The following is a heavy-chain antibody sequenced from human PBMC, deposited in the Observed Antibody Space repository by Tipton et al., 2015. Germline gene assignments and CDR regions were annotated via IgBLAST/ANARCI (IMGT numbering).Heavy chain of an antibody. V-gene: IGHV3-30*03. Sequence: SLRLSCAASGFIFSNYGMHWVRQAPGKGLEWVAVISYDGSNTYCADSVKGRFTISRDNSNNTLYLQMNSLRAEDTAVYYCARVGSTRSSGYYYDMDVWGQGTTVTVSS. CDR2: ISYDGSNT. D-gene: IGHD5/OR15-5a*01. CDR3: ARVGSTRSSGYYYDMDV. J-gene: IGHJ6*02. CDR1: GFIFSNYG.